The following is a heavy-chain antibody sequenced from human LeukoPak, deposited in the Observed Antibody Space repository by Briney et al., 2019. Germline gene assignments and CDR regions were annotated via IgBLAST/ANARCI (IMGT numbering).Heavy chain of an antibody. D-gene: IGHD1-26*01. CDR3: ARARGANWHFDL. J-gene: IGHJ2*01. CDR2: TYYRSKWYN. Sequence: SQTLSLTCAISGDSVSSNSAAWKCIRQSPSRGLEWLGRTYYRSKWYNDYAVSVKSRITINPNTSKNQFSLQLTSMTPEDTAVYYCARARGANWHFDLWGRGALVTVSS. CDR1: GDSVSSNSAA. V-gene: IGHV6-1*01.